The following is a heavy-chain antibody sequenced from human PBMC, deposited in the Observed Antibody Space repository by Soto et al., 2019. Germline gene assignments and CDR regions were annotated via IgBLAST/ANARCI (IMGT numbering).Heavy chain of an antibody. Sequence: QVQLVQSGAEVKKPGASVKVSCKASGYTFTGYYMHWVRQAPGQGLEWMGWINPNSGGTNYAQKFQGRVTMTRDTSISTAYMELSRLRSDDTAVYYCARDHALLWFGELSGAFDIWGQGTMVTVSS. CDR3: ARDHALLWFGELSGAFDI. V-gene: IGHV1-2*02. D-gene: IGHD3-10*01. J-gene: IGHJ3*02. CDR2: INPNSGGT. CDR1: GYTFTGYY.